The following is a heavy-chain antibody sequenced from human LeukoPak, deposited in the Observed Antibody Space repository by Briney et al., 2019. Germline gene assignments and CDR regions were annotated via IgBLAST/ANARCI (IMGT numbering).Heavy chain of an antibody. CDR3: GIDFPPDD. Sequence: GGSLRLSCAASGFTFSSYSMNWVRQAPGKGLEWVSSISSGSNSIKYADSMKGRFTISRDNAKNSLYLQMNSLRAEGTAVYYCGIDFPPDDWGQGTLVTVSS. CDR2: ISSGSNSI. D-gene: IGHD2/OR15-2a*01. J-gene: IGHJ4*02. CDR1: GFTFSSYS. V-gene: IGHV3-21*01.